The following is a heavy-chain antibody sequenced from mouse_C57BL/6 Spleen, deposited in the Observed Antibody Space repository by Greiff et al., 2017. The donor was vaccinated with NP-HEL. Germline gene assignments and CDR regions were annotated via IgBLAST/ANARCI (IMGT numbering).Heavy chain of an antibody. V-gene: IGHV1-50*01. CDR2: IDPSDSYT. CDR3: ARKGDYDGYFDY. CDR1: GYTFTSYW. Sequence: QVQLQQPGAELVKPGASVKLSCKASGYTFTSYWMQWVNQRPGQGLEWIGEIDPSDSYTNYNQKFKGKATVTVDTSSSTAYMQLSSLTSEDSAVYYCARKGDYDGYFDYWGQGTTLTVSS. D-gene: IGHD2-4*01. J-gene: IGHJ2*01.